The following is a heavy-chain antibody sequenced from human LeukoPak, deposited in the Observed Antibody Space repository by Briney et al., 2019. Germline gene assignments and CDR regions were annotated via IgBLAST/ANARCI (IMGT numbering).Heavy chain of an antibody. CDR3: ASDGVVTGPFDY. CDR1: GGTFSSYT. Sequence: SVKVSCKASGGTFSSYTISWVRQAPGQGLEWMGRIIPILGIANYAQKFQGRVTITADKSTSTAYMELSSLRSEDTAVYYCASDGVVTGPFDYWGQGTLVTVSS. V-gene: IGHV1-69*02. J-gene: IGHJ4*02. D-gene: IGHD3-3*01. CDR2: IIPILGIA.